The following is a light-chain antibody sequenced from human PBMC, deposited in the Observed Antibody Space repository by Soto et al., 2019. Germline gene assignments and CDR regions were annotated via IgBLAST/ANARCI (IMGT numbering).Light chain of an antibody. CDR2: DVS. Sequence: EIVMTQSPASLSVSPGERVTLSCRAGQGVTTNFAWYQQKSGQSPRLLIYDVSTRATGVPARFSGTGSETDFTLTISSLDPEDFAVYYCQQRNNWPGTFGQGTKVDIK. J-gene: IGKJ1*01. CDR3: QQRNNWPGT. CDR1: QGVTTN. V-gene: IGKV3-15*01.